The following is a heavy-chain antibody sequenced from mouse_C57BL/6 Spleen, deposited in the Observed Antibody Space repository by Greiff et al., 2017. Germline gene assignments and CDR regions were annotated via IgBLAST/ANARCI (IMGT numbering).Heavy chain of an antibody. V-gene: IGHV1-39*01. J-gene: IGHJ4*01. Sequence: EVQLQESGPELVKPGASVKISCKASGYSFTDYNMNWVKQSNGKSLEWIGVINPNYGTTSYNQKFKGKATLTVDQSSSTAYMQLNSLTSEDSAVYYCARLRDPITTVVATEAMDYWGQGTSVTVSS. D-gene: IGHD1-1*01. CDR3: ARLRDPITTVVATEAMDY. CDR1: GYSFTDYN. CDR2: INPNYGTT.